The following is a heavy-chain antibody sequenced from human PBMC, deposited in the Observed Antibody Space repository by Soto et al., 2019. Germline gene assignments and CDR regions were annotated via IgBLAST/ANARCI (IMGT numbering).Heavy chain of an antibody. J-gene: IGHJ4*02. CDR2: VWNDGSNK. CDR3: ARDLDLYGDSCFDY. Sequence: QVQLGESGGGVVQPGGSLRLSCAASGFSFRSYGMHWVRQAPGKGLEWVAVVWNDGSNKYYADSVKGRFTISRDNSKNTLYLQMNSLRAEDTAIYYCARDLDLYGDSCFDYWGQGTLVTVSS. CDR1: GFSFRSYG. D-gene: IGHD4-17*01. V-gene: IGHV3-33*01.